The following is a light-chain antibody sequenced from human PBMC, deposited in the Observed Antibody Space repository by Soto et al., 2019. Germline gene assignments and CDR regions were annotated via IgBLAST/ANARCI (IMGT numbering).Light chain of an antibody. V-gene: IGKV1-5*03. Sequence: DIQMTQSPSTLSAFVGDRVTITCRASQSITNWLAWYQQKPGKAPNLLIYKTSSLQSGVPSRFSGSGSGTEFTLTISSLQPGDVATYYCQQYSSYPWTFGQGTKVEIK. CDR3: QQYSSYPWT. J-gene: IGKJ1*01. CDR1: QSITNW. CDR2: KTS.